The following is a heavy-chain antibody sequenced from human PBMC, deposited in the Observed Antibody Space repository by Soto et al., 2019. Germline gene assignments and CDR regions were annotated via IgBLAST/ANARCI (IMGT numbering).Heavy chain of an antibody. D-gene: IGHD5-12*01. CDR2: ITWNSDDI. CDR3: ASHLSVRGPFDH. V-gene: IGHV3-9*01. CDR1: GFIFDDYA. J-gene: IGHJ4*02. Sequence: EVRLVESGGGLVQPGRSLRLSCDASGFIFDDYAMHWVRQAPGKGLEWVSSITWNSDDIAYADSVKGRFTISRDNAKKSLYLHMNSLRTEDTAFYFCASHLSVRGPFDHWGQGTLVTVSS.